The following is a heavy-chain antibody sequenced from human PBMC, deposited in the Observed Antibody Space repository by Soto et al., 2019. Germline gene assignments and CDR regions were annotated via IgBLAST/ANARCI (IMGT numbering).Heavy chain of an antibody. Sequence: GGSRLSCAASGFTFSSYAMHWVRQAPGKGLEWVAVISYDGSNKYYADSVKGRFTISRDNSKNTLYLQMNSLRAEDTAVYYCARESMRGGYSYGYELDYWGQGTLVTVSS. D-gene: IGHD5-18*01. CDR2: ISYDGSNK. CDR3: ARESMRGGYSYGYELDY. J-gene: IGHJ4*02. V-gene: IGHV3-30-3*01. CDR1: GFTFSSYA.